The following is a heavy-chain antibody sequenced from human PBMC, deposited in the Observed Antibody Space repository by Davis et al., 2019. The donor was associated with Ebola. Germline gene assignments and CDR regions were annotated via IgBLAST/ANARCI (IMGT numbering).Heavy chain of an antibody. D-gene: IGHD6-6*01. CDR3: ATNSTSSGFDL. CDR2: IYPSGHT. V-gene: IGHV4-61*09. J-gene: IGHJ4*02. CDR1: GGSMYSGSYY. Sequence: PSETLSLTCTVSGGSMYSGSYYWSWIRQPAGKGLEWIGQIYPSGHTHYNPSLKSPVSLSVDTSKNHYSLKLTSVTAADTAVYYCATNSTSSGFDLWGQGTLVTVSS.